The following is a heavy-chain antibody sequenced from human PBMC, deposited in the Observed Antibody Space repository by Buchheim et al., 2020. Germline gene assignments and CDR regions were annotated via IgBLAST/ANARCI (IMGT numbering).Heavy chain of an antibody. CDR3: ARSYSGYDMYYFDY. D-gene: IGHD5-12*01. J-gene: IGHJ4*02. V-gene: IGHV4-61*02. CDR1: GGSISSGSYY. CDR2: IYTRGST. Sequence: QVQLQESGPGLVKPSQTLSLTCTVSGGSISSGSYYWSWIRQPAGKGLEWIGRIYTRGSTNYNPSLKSRVTISVDTSKNQFSLKLSSVTAADTAVYYCARSYSGYDMYYFDYWGQGTL.